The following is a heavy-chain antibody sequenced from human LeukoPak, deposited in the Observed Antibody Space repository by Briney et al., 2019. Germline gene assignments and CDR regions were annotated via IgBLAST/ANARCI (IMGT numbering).Heavy chain of an antibody. CDR1: GGTSS. CDR3: ARHKSGDGYNWLDY. V-gene: IGHV1-69*05. Sequence: SVTVSCKASGGTSSISWVRQAPGQGLEWMGGIIPVFGTPNYAQNFQGRVTITTDKSTSTAYMELSSLRSEDTAVYYCARHKSGDGYNWLDYWGQGTPVTVSS. D-gene: IGHD5-24*01. J-gene: IGHJ4*02. CDR2: IIPVFGTP.